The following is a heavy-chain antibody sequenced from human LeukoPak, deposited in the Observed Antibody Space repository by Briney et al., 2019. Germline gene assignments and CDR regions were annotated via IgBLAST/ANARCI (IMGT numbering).Heavy chain of an antibody. Sequence: GGSLRLSCAASGFTFDDYAMHWVRQAPGKGLEWVAVIRYDGSNKYYADSVKGRFTISRDNSKNTLYLQMNSLRAEDTAVYYCARGGGGSPGDYGMDVWGQGTXVTVSS. CDR1: GFTFDDYA. CDR2: IRYDGSNK. CDR3: ARGGGGSPGDYGMDV. D-gene: IGHD2-15*01. J-gene: IGHJ6*02. V-gene: IGHV3-33*08.